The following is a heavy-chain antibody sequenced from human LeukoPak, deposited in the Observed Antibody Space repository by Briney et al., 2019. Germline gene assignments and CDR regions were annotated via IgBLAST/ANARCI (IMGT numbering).Heavy chain of an antibody. CDR2: IYPGDSDT. J-gene: IGHJ5*02. CDR1: GYTFTNYW. D-gene: IGHD2-2*01. V-gene: IGHV5-51*01. Sequence: GESLKISCKGSGYTFTNYWIAWVRQMPGRGLEWMGIIYPGDSDTRYSPSFQGQVTFSADTSISTAYLQWSSLKASDTAMYYCARPFCSSTICYRGWLDPWGQGTLVTVSS. CDR3: ARPFCSSTICYRGWLDP.